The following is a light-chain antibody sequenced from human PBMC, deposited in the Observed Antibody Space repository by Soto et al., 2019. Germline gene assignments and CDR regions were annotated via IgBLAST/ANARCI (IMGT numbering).Light chain of an antibody. CDR1: SSNIGSNT. Sequence: VVTQAPSVSGTPGQRVTISCSGSSSNIGSNTVSWYQQVPGTAPKVLIYSNVQRPSGVPDRFSGSKSGTLASLAIGGLQSEDEADYYCAAWDGSLNGWVFGGGTKLTVL. V-gene: IGLV1-44*01. CDR2: SNV. CDR3: AAWDGSLNGWV. J-gene: IGLJ3*02.